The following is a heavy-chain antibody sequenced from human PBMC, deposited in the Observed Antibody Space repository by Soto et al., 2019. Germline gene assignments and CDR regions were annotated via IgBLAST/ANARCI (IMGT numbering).Heavy chain of an antibody. CDR3: ARSEGAGGVVWFGT. CDR2: IRGSGTET. Sequence: EVQLLESGGDLVQPGGSLRVSCVASGFSFSNYAMSWVRQAPGKGLEWVSGIRGSGTETHYADSVKGRFTISRDNSKNTLYLEMHSLHVGDTAVYYCARSEGAGGVVWFGTWCQGTLVTVSS. V-gene: IGHV3-23*01. D-gene: IGHD1-26*01. CDR1: GFSFSNYA. J-gene: IGHJ5*02.